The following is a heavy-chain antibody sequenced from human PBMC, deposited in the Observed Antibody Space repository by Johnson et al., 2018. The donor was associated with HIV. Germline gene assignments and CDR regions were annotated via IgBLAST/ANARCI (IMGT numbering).Heavy chain of an antibody. D-gene: IGHD3-10*01. Sequence: VQLVESGGGVVQPGRSLRLSCAASGFTFSSYGMHWVRQAPGKGLEWVSYISSSSSTIYYADSVKGRFTISRDNAKNSLYLQMNRLRAEDTALYYCAKEWAGFGETHDTVDIWGQGTMVTVSS. V-gene: IGHV3-48*01. J-gene: IGHJ3*02. CDR1: GFTFSSYG. CDR2: ISSSSSTI. CDR3: AKEWAGFGETHDTVDI.